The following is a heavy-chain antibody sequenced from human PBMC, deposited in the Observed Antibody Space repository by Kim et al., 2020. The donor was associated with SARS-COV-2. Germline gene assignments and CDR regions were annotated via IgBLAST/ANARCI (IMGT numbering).Heavy chain of an antibody. CDR2: IIPIFGTA. CDR1: GGTFSSYA. Sequence: SVKVSCKASGGTFSSYAISWVRQAPGQGLEWMGGIIPIFGTANYAQKFQGRVTITADESTSTAYMELSSLRSEDTAVYYCARGKQSYDYVWGSYDYFDYWGQGTLVTVSS. D-gene: IGHD3-16*01. V-gene: IGHV1-69*13. CDR3: ARGKQSYDYVWGSYDYFDY. J-gene: IGHJ4*02.